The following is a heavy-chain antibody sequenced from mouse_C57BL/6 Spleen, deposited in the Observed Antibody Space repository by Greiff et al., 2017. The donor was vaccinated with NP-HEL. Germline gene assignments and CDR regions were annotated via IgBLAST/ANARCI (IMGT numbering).Heavy chain of an antibody. Sequence: EVQLQQSGPELVKPGASVKISCKASGYTFTDYYMNWVKQSHGKSLEWIGDINPNNGGTSYNQKFKGKATLTVDKSSSTAYMELRSLTSEDSAVYSCARGPHTWFAYWGQGTLVTVSA. J-gene: IGHJ3*01. CDR1: GYTFTDYY. V-gene: IGHV1-26*01. CDR3: ARGPHTWFAY. D-gene: IGHD6-1*01. CDR2: INPNNGGT.